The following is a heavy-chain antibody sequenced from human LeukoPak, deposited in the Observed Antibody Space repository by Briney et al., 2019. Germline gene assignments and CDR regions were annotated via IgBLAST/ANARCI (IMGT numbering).Heavy chain of an antibody. Sequence: SETLSLTCTVSNGSMTSDSYYWAWVRQPPGKGLERIGTIFYSGKTYYSASLKSRVTVSLDTSKKNFSLRLSSVTSADTVVYYCARLWIVATWFDAWGQGALVTVSS. CDR3: ARLWIVATWFDA. J-gene: IGHJ5*02. D-gene: IGHD2-2*03. CDR1: NGSMTSDSYY. V-gene: IGHV4-39*02. CDR2: IFYSGKT.